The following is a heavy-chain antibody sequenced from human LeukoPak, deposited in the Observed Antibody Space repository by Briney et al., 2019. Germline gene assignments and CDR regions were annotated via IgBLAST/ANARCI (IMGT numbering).Heavy chain of an antibody. CDR2: ISYDGSNK. D-gene: IGHD3-10*01. CDR1: GFNFRGYG. Sequence: GGSLRLSCAASGFNFRGYGMHWVRQTPGKGLDWVAAISYDGSNKFYADSVKGRFTISRDNSKNTLYLQMNTLRAEDTAVYYCAKRGEAATNTIFTYYFDYWGQGTLVTVSS. CDR3: AKRGEAATNTIFTYYFDY. V-gene: IGHV3-30*18. J-gene: IGHJ4*02.